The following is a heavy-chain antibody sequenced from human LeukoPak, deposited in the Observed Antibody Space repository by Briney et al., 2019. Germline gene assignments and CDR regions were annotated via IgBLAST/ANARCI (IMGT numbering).Heavy chain of an antibody. CDR1: GFSIRMSS. J-gene: IGHJ4*02. D-gene: IGHD5-18*01. Sequence: GGSLRLSCAASGFSIRMSSMTWVRQAPGKGLEWVSYIWTSSAIHYADSVKGRFTISRDNAKNSVYLQMSSLRDEDTAMYYCAQQNSYGSLDFWGQGILVTVSS. CDR2: IWTSSAI. V-gene: IGHV3-69-1*01. CDR3: AQQNSYGSLDF.